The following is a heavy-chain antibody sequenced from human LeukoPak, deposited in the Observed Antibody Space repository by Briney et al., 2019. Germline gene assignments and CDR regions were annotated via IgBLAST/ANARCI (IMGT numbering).Heavy chain of an antibody. V-gene: IGHV4-34*01. CDR1: GGSFSGYY. J-gene: IGHJ6*03. CDR3: ARLRKDYYGSGSHSLLYYYYYMDV. D-gene: IGHD3-10*01. Sequence: PSETLCLTCAVSGGSFSGYYWSWVRQPPGKGLGWVGEINHSGSTKYNPSLTSRVTISVDTSKNQFYLQLSSVTAADTAVYYCARLRKDYYGSGSHSLLYYYYYMDVWGKGTTVTVSS. CDR2: INHSGST.